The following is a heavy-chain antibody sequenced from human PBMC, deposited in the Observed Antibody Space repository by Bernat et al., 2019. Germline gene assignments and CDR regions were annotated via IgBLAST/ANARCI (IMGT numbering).Heavy chain of an antibody. CDR3: ARETLMWIFGAVDYYGMDV. D-gene: IGHD3-3*01. J-gene: IGHJ6*02. Sequence: EVQLVESGGGLVKPGGSLRLSCAASGFTFSSYSMNWVRQAPGKGLEWVSSISSSSSYIYYADSVKGRFTISRDNAKNSLYLQMNSLRAEDTAVYYCARETLMWIFGAVDYYGMDVWGQGTTVTVSS. V-gene: IGHV3-21*01. CDR2: ISSSSSYI. CDR1: GFTFSSYS.